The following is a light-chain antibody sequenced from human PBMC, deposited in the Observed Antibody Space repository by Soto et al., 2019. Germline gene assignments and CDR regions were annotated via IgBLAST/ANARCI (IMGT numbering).Light chain of an antibody. V-gene: IGKV1-39*01. CDR1: QSISTY. CDR3: QQSDSMPWT. J-gene: IGKJ1*01. Sequence: DIQMPQSPSSLSASVGDRVTITCRASQSISTYLIWYQQKPGKAPKLLIYATSSLQSGVPSRFSGSGSGTDFTLTISSLQPEDSATYYCQQSDSMPWTFGQGTKV. CDR2: ATS.